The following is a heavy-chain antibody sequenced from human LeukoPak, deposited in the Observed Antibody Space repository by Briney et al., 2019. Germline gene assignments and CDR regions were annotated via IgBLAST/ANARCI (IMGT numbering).Heavy chain of an antibody. J-gene: IGHJ6*02. CDR3: AVLGGGKYGSGSSPWRYYYYGMDV. V-gene: IGHV4-59*08. Sequence: SETLSLTCTVSGGSISSYYWSWIRQPPGKGLEWIGYIYYSGSTNYNPSLKSRVTISVDTSKNQFSLKLSTVTAADTAVYYWAVLGGGKYGSGSSPWRYYYYGMDVWGQGTTVTVSS. CDR1: GGSISSYY. D-gene: IGHD3-10*01. CDR2: IYYSGST.